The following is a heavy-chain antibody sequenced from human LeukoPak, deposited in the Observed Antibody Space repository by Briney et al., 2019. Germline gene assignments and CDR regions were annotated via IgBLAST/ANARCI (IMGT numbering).Heavy chain of an antibody. CDR2: ISGSSYI. D-gene: IGHD3-9*01. Sequence: GGSLRLSCAASGFTFSSYSMNWVRQAPGKGLEWVSSISGSSYIYYADSVKGRFTISRDNAKNSLYLQMNSLRAEDTAVYYCARAEIYDILTGGIYYYYGMDVWGQGTTVTVSS. CDR1: GFTFSSYS. V-gene: IGHV3-21*01. J-gene: IGHJ6*02. CDR3: ARAEIYDILTGGIYYYYGMDV.